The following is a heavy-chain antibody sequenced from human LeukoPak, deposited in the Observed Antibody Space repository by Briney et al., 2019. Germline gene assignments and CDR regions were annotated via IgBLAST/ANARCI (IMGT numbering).Heavy chain of an antibody. J-gene: IGHJ4*02. CDR3: AKDGNTMVRGVIWPGY. CDR2: IRYDGSNK. V-gene: IGHV3-30*02. Sequence: PGGSLTLSCAASGFTFSSYGMHWVRQAPGKGLEWVAFIRYDGSNKYYADSVKGRFTISRDNSKNTLYLQMNSLRAEDTAVYYCAKDGNTMVRGVIWPGYWGQGTLVTVSS. D-gene: IGHD3-10*01. CDR1: GFTFSSYG.